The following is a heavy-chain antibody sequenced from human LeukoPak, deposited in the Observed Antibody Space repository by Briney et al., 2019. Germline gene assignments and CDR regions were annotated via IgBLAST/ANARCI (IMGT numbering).Heavy chain of an antibody. Sequence: TGGSLRLSCAASGFTFSTYNMNWVRQAPGKGLEWLAYITSNINTIYYADSVKGRFTISRDNAKNTLDLQMNSLRPEDTAVYYCARSTYCSSTSCPFDYWGQGTLVTVSS. V-gene: IGHV3-48*04. J-gene: IGHJ4*02. D-gene: IGHD2-2*01. CDR3: ARSTYCSSTSCPFDY. CDR2: ITSNINTI. CDR1: GFTFSTYN.